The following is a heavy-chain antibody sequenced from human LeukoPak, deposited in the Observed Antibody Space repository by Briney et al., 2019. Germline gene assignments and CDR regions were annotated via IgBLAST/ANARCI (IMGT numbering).Heavy chain of an antibody. CDR1: GFTVSSNY. D-gene: IGHD3-3*02. CDR3: AREISRTGAFDI. CDR2: IYSGGST. J-gene: IGHJ3*02. V-gene: IGHV3-53*05. Sequence: GGSLRLSCAASGFTVSSNYMSWVRQAPGKGLEWVSVIYSGGSTYYADSVKGRFTISRDNSKNTLYLEMNSLRAEDTAVYYCAREISRTGAFDIWGQGTMVTVSS.